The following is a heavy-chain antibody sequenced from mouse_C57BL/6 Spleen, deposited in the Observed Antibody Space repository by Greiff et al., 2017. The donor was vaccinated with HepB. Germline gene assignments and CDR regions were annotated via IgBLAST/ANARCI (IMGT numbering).Heavy chain of an antibody. Sequence: QVQLQQPGAELVKPGASVKLSCKASGYTFTSYWMQWVKQRPGQGLEWIGEIDPSDSYTNYNQKFKGKATLTVDTSSSTAYMQISSLTSEDSAVYYCARWAQATAMDYWGQGTSVTVSS. CDR1: GYTFTSYW. CDR3: ARWAQATAMDY. D-gene: IGHD3-2*02. J-gene: IGHJ4*01. V-gene: IGHV1-50*01. CDR2: IDPSDSYT.